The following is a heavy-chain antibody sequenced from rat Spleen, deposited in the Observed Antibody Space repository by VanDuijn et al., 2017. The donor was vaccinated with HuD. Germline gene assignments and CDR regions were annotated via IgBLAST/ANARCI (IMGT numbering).Heavy chain of an antibody. J-gene: IGHJ4*01. CDR1: GFTFSDYN. CDR3: ARHRATRVYDVMDA. CDR2: IIYDGSRT. V-gene: IGHV5S10*01. D-gene: IGHD1-4*01. Sequence: EVQLVESGGGLVQPGRSLKLSCTASGFTFSDYNMAWVRQAPKKGLDWVATIIYDGSRTYYRDSVKGRFTVSRDNAKSTLYLQMDSLRSEDTATYYCARHRATRVYDVMDAWGQGASVTVSS.